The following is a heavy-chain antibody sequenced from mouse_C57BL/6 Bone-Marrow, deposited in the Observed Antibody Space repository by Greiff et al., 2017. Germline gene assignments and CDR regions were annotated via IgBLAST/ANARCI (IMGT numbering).Heavy chain of an antibody. J-gene: IGHJ2*01. CDR2: INPYNGDT. D-gene: IGHD1-1*01. V-gene: IGHV1-20*01. CDR3: ARYYYGRSYDYFDY. Sequence: VQLQQSGPELVKPGDSVKISCKASGYSFTGYFMNWVMQSHGKSLEWIGRINPYNGDTFYNQKFKGKATLTVDKSSSTAHMELRSLTSEDSAVYYCARYYYGRSYDYFDYWGQGTTLTVSS. CDR1: GYSFTGYF.